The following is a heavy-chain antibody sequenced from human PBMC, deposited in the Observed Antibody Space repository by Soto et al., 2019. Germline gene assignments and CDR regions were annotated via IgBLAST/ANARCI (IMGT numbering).Heavy chain of an antibody. V-gene: IGHV3-30*18. D-gene: IGHD3-3*01. Sequence: QVQLVESGGGVVQPGRSLRLSCAASGFTFSSYGMHWVRQAPGKGLEWVAVISYDGSNKYYADSVKGRFTISRDNSKNTLYLQMNSLRAEDTAVYYCAKDRNYDFWSGRDYWGQGTLVTVSS. J-gene: IGHJ4*02. CDR2: ISYDGSNK. CDR3: AKDRNYDFWSGRDY. CDR1: GFTFSSYG.